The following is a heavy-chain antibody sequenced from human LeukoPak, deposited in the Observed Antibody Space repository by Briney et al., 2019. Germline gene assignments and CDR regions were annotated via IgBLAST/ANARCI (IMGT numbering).Heavy chain of an antibody. Sequence: PSETLSLTCTVSGASINNHYWSWIRQPPGKGLEYVGYIYFSATTKYNPSLDGRVTISVDTSRNQFSLNLRSVPAADTAVYYCEVTEEYGNYVYWGQGTPISDSS. J-gene: IGHJ4*02. CDR3: EVTEEYGNYVY. CDR2: IYFSATT. V-gene: IGHV4-4*09. CDR1: GASINNHY. D-gene: IGHD4-17*01.